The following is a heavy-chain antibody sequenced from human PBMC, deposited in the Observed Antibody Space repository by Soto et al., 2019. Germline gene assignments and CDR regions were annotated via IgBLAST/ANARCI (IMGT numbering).Heavy chain of an antibody. J-gene: IGHJ6*02. V-gene: IGHV1-69*12. Sequence: QVQLVQSGAEVKKPGSSVKVSCKASGGTFSNYVISWVRQAPGQGLEWMGGIIPIFGIANYAQKFQGRVTSTADESTSTGYMELSSLRSDDTAVYYCARYSSSSNYYYYDMDVWGQGLTVTVSS. CDR2: IIPIFGIA. CDR1: GGTFSNYV. CDR3: ARYSSSSNYYYYDMDV. D-gene: IGHD6-13*01.